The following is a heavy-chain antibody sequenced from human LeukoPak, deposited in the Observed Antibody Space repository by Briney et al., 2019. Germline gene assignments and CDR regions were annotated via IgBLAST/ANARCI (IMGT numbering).Heavy chain of an antibody. CDR1: VCTFSTYA. CDR2: ITGNSAYI. CDR3: ARYGVSSSTSYIAF. D-gene: IGHD2-2*01. Sequence: PGGSLTLSCAASVCTFSTYAMNWVRQAPGEGLKGISCITGNSAYIYYSDSLKGGVTIPRHNPNNALYLKMNSLTAEDTAVYYCARYGVSSSTSYIAFWGQGTLVTVSS. V-gene: IGHV3-21*01. J-gene: IGHJ4*02.